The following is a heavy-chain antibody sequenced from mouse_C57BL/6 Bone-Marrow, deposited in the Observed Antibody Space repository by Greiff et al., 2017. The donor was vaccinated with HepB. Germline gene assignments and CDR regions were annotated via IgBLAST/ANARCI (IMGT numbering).Heavy chain of an antibody. CDR3: ARRGNYYGSEAWFAY. V-gene: IGHV1-77*01. Sequence: VQLQQSGAELVKPGASVKISCKASGYTFTDYYINWVKQRPGQGLEWIGKIGPGSGSTYYNEKFKGKATLTADKSSSTAYMQLSSLTSEDSAVYFCARRGNYYGSEAWFAYWGQGTLVTVSA. CDR1: GYTFTDYY. D-gene: IGHD1-1*01. CDR2: IGPGSGST. J-gene: IGHJ3*01.